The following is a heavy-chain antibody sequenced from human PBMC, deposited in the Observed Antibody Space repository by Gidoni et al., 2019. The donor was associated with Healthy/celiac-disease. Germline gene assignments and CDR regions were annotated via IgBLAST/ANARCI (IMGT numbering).Heavy chain of an antibody. V-gene: IGHV4-38-2*02. D-gene: IGHD2-15*01. J-gene: IGHJ4*02. CDR1: GYSISSGYY. CDR3: ARFGGLNTGFDY. CDR2: IYRSGST. Sequence: QVQLQESGPGLVKPSETLSLTCTVSGYSISSGYYWGWIRQPPGKGLEWIGSIYRSGSTYYNPSLKSRVTISIYTSKSQFSLKLSSVTAADTALYYCARFGGLNTGFDYWGQGTLVTVSS.